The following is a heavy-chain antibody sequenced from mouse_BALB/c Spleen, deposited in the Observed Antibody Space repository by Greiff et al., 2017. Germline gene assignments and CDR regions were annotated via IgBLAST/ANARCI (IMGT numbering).Heavy chain of an antibody. V-gene: IGHV14-3*02. CDR1: GFNIKDTY. Sequence: VHVKQSGAELVKPGASVKLSCTASGFNIKDTYMHWVKQRPEQGLEWIGRIDPANGNTKYDPKFQGKATITADTSSNTAYLQLSSLTSEDTAVYYCASRAMITTRNAMDYWGQGTSVTVSS. J-gene: IGHJ4*01. D-gene: IGHD2-4*01. CDR3: ASRAMITTRNAMDY. CDR2: IDPANGNT.